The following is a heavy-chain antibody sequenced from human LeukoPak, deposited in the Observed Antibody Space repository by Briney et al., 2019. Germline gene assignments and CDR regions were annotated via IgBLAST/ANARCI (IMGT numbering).Heavy chain of an antibody. D-gene: IGHD3-16*02. V-gene: IGHV4-39*01. Sequence: SETLSLTCTVSGGSISSSSYYWGWIRQPPGKGLEWIGYIYVTGNRYNPYLQSRVTISVDTSRNQFFLKMSSVTAADTAVYYCARHIGGGIEDMDVWGKGTKVTVSS. CDR1: GGSISSSSYY. CDR3: ARHIGGGIEDMDV. CDR2: IYVTGN. J-gene: IGHJ6*03.